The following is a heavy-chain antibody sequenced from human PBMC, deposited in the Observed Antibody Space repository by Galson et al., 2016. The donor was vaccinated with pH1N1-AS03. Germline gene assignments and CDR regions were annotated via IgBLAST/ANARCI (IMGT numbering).Heavy chain of an antibody. CDR1: GFTFSGYA. CDR2: ISYDGANK. Sequence: SLRLSCAASGFTFSGYAMFWVRQAPGTGLEWVAIISYDGANKYYEDSVKGRFTITRDNAKNTLFLQMNSLSAEDTAVYYCARIPDVGQWRYFDYWGRGTMATVSS. CDR3: ARIPDVGQWRYFDY. J-gene: IGHJ4*02. D-gene: IGHD6-19*01. V-gene: IGHV3-30*01.